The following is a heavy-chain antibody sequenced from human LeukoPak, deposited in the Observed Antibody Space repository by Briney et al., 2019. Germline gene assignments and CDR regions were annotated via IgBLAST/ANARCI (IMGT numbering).Heavy chain of an antibody. Sequence: SETLSLTCTVSGGSFSSASYDWSWIRQPPGKGLEGISHIYTSASTKYNPSLKSRVTISVDTSKKPFYLKRSSVNAADTAMYYCARGLIPTDWFDPWGQGTLVTVSS. CDR2: IYTSAST. CDR1: GGSFSSASYD. V-gene: IGHV4-61*09. J-gene: IGHJ5*02. D-gene: IGHD3-16*01. CDR3: ARGLIPTDWFDP.